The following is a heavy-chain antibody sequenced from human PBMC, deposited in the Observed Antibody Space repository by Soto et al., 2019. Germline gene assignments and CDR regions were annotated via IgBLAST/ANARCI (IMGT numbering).Heavy chain of an antibody. Sequence: SETLSLTCTVSGGSISSYYWSWIRQPPGKRLEWIGYIYYSGSTNYNASLKSRVTISVDTSKNQFSLKLSSVTAADTAVYYCARDNGYSYGYTLDHWGQGTLVNVSS. J-gene: IGHJ4*02. CDR3: ARDNGYSYGYTLDH. CDR1: GGSISSYY. V-gene: IGHV4-59*01. CDR2: IYYSGST. D-gene: IGHD5-18*01.